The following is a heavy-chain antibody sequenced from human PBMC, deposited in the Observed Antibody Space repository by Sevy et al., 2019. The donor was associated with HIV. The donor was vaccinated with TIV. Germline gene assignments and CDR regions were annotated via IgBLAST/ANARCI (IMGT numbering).Heavy chain of an antibody. J-gene: IGHJ4*02. D-gene: IGHD6-19*01. Sequence: ASVKVSCKASGGTFSSYGISWVRQAPGQGLEWMGGIIPILGTVNYAQKFQGRVTITADESTKTAYMELSSLRSEVTAGYYCARGGGNGWYYFDYWGQETLVTVSS. CDR1: GGTFSSYG. CDR2: IIPILGTV. V-gene: IGHV1-69*13. CDR3: ARGGGNGWYYFDY.